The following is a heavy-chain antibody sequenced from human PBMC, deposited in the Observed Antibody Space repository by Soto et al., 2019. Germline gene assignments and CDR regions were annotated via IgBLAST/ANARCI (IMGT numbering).Heavy chain of an antibody. CDR2: IYYNGDT. D-gene: IGHD7-27*01. CDR1: GGSISSGGYY. V-gene: IGHV4-31*03. Sequence: QVQLQESGPGLVKPSQTLSLTCTVSGGSISSGGYYWSWIRQHPRKGLEWIGNIYYNGDTYYNPSLKRRVSISIDTSKSQFSLRLTSVTAADAAVYYCARSHRDSWGSPDYFDYWGQGTLVTVSS. J-gene: IGHJ4*02. CDR3: ARSHRDSWGSPDYFDY.